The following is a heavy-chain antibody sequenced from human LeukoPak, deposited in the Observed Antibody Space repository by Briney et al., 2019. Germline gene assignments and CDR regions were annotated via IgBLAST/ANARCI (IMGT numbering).Heavy chain of an antibody. CDR1: GFTFSIYG. V-gene: IGHV3-30*02. J-gene: IGHJ2*01. CDR3: ARSTRARYFDL. D-gene: IGHD5-24*01. CDR2: IRYDGSEK. Sequence: GGSLRLSCAASGFTFSIYGMHWVRQAPGKGLEWVAYIRYDGSEKYYAESLKGRFTISRDNSKNTLYLQTNSLRAEDTALYYCARSTRARYFDLWGRGTLVTVSS.